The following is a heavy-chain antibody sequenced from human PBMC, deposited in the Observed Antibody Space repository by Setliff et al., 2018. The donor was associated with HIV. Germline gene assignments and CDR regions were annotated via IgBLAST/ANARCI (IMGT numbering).Heavy chain of an antibody. CDR2: IIPIFGTA. J-gene: IGHJ3*02. CDR3: AAIAAAALRGTFDI. D-gene: IGHD6-13*01. CDR1: GGTFTTYA. V-gene: IGHV1-69*13. Sequence: SVKVSCKASGGTFTTYAISWVRQAPGQGLEWMGGIIPIFGTANYAQKFQGRVTITADESTSTAYMELRSLRSDDTAVYYCAAIAAAALRGTFDIWGQGTMVTVSS.